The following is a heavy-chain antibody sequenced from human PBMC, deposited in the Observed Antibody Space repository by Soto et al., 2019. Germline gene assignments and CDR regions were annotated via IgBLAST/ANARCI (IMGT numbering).Heavy chain of an antibody. CDR3: VRQRLVVAPNDH. CDR2: IYPSDSDT. Sequence: PGESLKISCKGSGYNFAGYWIAWVRQMPGKGLKLMGIIYPSDSDTRYRPSFQGQVTISADKSISTAFLQWNSLKASDIAMYYCVRQRLVVAPNDHWGQGTLVTVSS. D-gene: IGHD6-25*01. V-gene: IGHV5-51*01. CDR1: GYNFAGYW. J-gene: IGHJ4*02.